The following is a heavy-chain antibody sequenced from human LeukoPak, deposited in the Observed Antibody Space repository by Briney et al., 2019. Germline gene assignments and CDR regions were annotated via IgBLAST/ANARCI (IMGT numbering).Heavy chain of an antibody. D-gene: IGHD5-18*01. J-gene: IGHJ4*02. CDR2: INGGTGSS. Sequence: PGGSLRLSCAASGFTFNNYAMTWVRQAPGKGLEWVSLINGGTGSSYYTDSVKGRLTVSRDNSKNTLYLQINSLRDEDTAVYYCAKGQGYNYGDSIDYWGQGTLVTVSS. V-gene: IGHV3-23*01. CDR1: GFTFNNYA. CDR3: AKGQGYNYGDSIDY.